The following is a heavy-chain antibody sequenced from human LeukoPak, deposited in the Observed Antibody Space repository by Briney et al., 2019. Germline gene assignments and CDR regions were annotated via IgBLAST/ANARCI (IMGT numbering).Heavy chain of an antibody. Sequence: GASVKVSCKASGYTFTSYGISWVRQAPGQGLEWMGWISAYNGNTSYAQKLQGRVTMTTDTSTSTAYMELRSLRSDDTAVYYCARGYGDDMITFGGVIVTSGKFDYWGQGTLVTVSS. J-gene: IGHJ4*02. CDR2: ISAYNGNT. CDR3: ARGYGDDMITFGGVIVTSGKFDY. V-gene: IGHV1-18*01. CDR1: GYTFTSYG. D-gene: IGHD3-16*02.